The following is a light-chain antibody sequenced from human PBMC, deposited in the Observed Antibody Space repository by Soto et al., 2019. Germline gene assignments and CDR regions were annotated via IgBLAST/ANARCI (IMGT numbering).Light chain of an antibody. CDR2: FGS. V-gene: IGKV2-28*01. CDR1: QSLLYNNTYNY. CDR3: MQVLQSPIT. J-gene: IGKJ5*01. Sequence: EIVMTQSPITLPFTPGEPASISCRSSQSLLYNNTYNYLDWYVQKPGQSPQLLIYFGSNRAPGVPDRFSGSGSGTDFTLKISRVEADDVGVYYCMQVLQSPITFGQGTRLDIK.